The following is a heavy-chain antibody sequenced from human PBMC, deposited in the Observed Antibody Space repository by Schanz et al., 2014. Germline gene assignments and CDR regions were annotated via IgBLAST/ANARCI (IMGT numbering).Heavy chain of an antibody. D-gene: IGHD6-19*01. Sequence: QVQLQESGPGLVKPSGTLSLTCAVSGGSISSSDWWSWVRQPPGKGLEWIGEIYHSGSTNYNPSLKSRLPIAVDKAKKQSSLKETSRTAADTAVYYCARGHHPHGITVAARGFDPWGQGTLVTVSS. CDR3: ARGHHPHGITVAARGFDP. CDR1: GGSISSSDW. V-gene: IGHV4-4*02. CDR2: IYHSGST. J-gene: IGHJ5*02.